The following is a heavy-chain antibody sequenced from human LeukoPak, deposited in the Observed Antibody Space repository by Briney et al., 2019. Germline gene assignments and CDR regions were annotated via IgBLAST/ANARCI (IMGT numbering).Heavy chain of an antibody. CDR1: GGSISGHY. D-gene: IGHD6-19*01. V-gene: IGHV4-59*11. J-gene: IGHJ4*02. CDR2: IYYSGST. CDR3: ATSIAVAGPSPFDY. Sequence: SETLSLTCTVSGGSISGHYWSWIRQPPGKGLEWIGYIYYSGSTDYNPSLKSRVSMSVHTSKNQLSLRLSSVTAADTAVYYCATSIAVAGPSPFDYWGQGTLVTVSS.